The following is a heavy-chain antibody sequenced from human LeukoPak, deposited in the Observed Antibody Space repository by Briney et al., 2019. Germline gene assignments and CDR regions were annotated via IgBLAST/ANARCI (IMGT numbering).Heavy chain of an antibody. CDR1: GFSFSNYA. CDR2: ISYDEKYK. Sequence: PWRSLRLSCAASGFSFSNYAIHWFRQAPAKGLQWVAVISYDEKYKIYADSVRGRFTISRDISKNTVYLQMDNLRPEDTAVYYCARDARLYKWELLAYWGQGTLVTVSS. CDR3: ARDARLYKWELLAY. D-gene: IGHD4-23*01. J-gene: IGHJ4*02. V-gene: IGHV3-30*04.